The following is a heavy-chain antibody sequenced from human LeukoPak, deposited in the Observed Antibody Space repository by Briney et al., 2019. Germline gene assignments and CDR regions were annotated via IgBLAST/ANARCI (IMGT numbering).Heavy chain of an antibody. CDR2: IYHSGST. Sequence: SETLSLTCAVSGGSISTNDWWSWVRQPPGKGLEWIGEIYHSGSTHYNPSLKSRVTMSMDKSKNQFSLKLTSVTAADTAVYYCARGGWKYFDYWGQGTLVTVSS. CDR3: ARGGWKYFDY. D-gene: IGHD1-1*01. V-gene: IGHV4-4*02. J-gene: IGHJ4*02. CDR1: GGSISTNDW.